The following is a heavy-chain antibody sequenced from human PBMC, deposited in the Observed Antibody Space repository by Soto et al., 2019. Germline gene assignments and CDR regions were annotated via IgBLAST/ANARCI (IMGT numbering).Heavy chain of an antibody. D-gene: IGHD2-2*01. CDR2: IIPIFGTA. J-gene: IGHJ6*02. CDR3: ARDCSSTSCYPNYYYYGMDV. Sequence: SVKVSCKASGGTFSSYAISWVRQAPVQGLEWMGGIIPIFGTANYAQKFQGRVTITADESTSTAYMELSSLRSEDTAVYYCARDCSSTSCYPNYYYYGMDVWGQGTTVTVSS. CDR1: GGTFSSYA. V-gene: IGHV1-69*01.